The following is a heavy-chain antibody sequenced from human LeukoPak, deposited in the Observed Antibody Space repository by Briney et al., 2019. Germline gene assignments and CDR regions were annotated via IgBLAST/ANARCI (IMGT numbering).Heavy chain of an antibody. Sequence: GGSLRLSCAASGFTFDGYAMHWVRQAPGKGLEWVSGISWNSGRIGYADSVKGRFTISRDNAKNSLLLQMSSLRAEDTALYYCAKDIGGSNVKLVATPKFGYYFYGMDVWGQGTTVTVSS. D-gene: IGHD5-12*01. CDR1: GFTFDGYA. V-gene: IGHV3-9*01. CDR2: ISWNSGRI. CDR3: AKDIGGSNVKLVATPKFGYYFYGMDV. J-gene: IGHJ6*02.